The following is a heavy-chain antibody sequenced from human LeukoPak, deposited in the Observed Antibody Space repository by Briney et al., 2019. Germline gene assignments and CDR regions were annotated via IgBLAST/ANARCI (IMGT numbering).Heavy chain of an antibody. CDR2: IKQDGSEI. CDR1: GFTFGNYW. Sequence: GGSLRLSCAASGFTFGNYWMHWVRQAPGKGLEWVANIKQDGSEIYYVDSVKGRFTISRDNAKNSLYLQMNSLRAEDTAVYYCAREGEGYDFWSGYYTWYFDYWGQGTLVTVSS. J-gene: IGHJ4*02. D-gene: IGHD3-3*01. V-gene: IGHV3-7*01. CDR3: AREGEGYDFWSGYYTWYFDY.